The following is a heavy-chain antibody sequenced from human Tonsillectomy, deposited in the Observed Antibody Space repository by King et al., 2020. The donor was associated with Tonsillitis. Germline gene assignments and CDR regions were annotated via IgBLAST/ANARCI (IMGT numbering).Heavy chain of an antibody. CDR3: ARGGGGPHAGLAV. Sequence: QLVQSGAEVKKPGSSVKVSCKASGCTFSSYDITWVRQAPGQGLEWMGGIIPIFGTSNYAQKLQGRVTITADESTSTAYMELSSLRSEDTAVYYCARGGGGPHAGLAVWGQGTTVIVSS. J-gene: IGHJ6*02. CDR2: IIPIFGTS. D-gene: IGHD2-15*01. V-gene: IGHV1-69*01. CDR1: GCTFSSYD.